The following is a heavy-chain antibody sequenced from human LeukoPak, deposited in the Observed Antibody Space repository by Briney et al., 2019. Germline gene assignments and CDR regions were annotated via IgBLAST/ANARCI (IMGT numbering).Heavy chain of an antibody. J-gene: IGHJ5*02. CDR2: IYYSGRT. CDR1: GGSISSYY. CDR3: AREWGVDSRGWYRSRIDP. D-gene: IGHD6-19*01. Sequence: SETLSLTCTVSGGSISSYYWSWIRQPPGKGLEWIGYIYYSGRTNYNPSLKSRVTISVDTSKNQFSLKLSSVTAADTAVYYCAREWGVDSRGWYRSRIDPWGQGTLVTVSS. V-gene: IGHV4-59*01.